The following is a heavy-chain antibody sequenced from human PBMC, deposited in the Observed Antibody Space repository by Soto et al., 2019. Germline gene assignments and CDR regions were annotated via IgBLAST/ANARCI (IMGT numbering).Heavy chain of an antibody. Sequence: SQTLSLTCAISGDSVSSDTTGWNWIRQSPSRGLEWLGRTYYRSKWYNDYAVSVKSRITINPDTSKNQFSLQLSSVTPEDTAVYYCASGGLLWFGELSLVSGWFDPWGQGTLVTVSS. CDR2: TYYRSKWYN. J-gene: IGHJ5*02. CDR3: ASGGLLWFGELSLVSGWFDP. V-gene: IGHV6-1*01. CDR1: GDSVSSDTTG. D-gene: IGHD3-10*01.